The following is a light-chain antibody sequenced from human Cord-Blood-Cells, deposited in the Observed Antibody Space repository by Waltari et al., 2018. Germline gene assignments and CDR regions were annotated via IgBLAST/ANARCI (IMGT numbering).Light chain of an antibody. CDR1: SSEVVGYNY. CDR3: SSYTSSSTLV. CDR2: AVS. J-gene: IGLJ1*01. V-gene: IGLV2-14*01. Sequence: QSALTQPASVSGSPGQSSTISGTGTSSEVVGYNYVSWYQQHPGKAPKLMIYAVSNRPSGVSNRFSGSKSGNTASLTISGLQAEDEADYYCSSYTSSSTLVFGTGTKVTVL.